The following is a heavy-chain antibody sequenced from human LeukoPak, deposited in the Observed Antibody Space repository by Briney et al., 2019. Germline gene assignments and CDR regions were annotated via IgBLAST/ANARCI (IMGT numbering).Heavy chain of an antibody. CDR1: GYTFTGYY. Sequence: ASVTVSCKASGYTFTGYYMHWVRQAPGQGLEWMGWINPNSGGTNYAQKFQGRVTMTRDTSISTAYMELSRLRSDDTAVYYCATGSGSYYKAFDYWGQGALVTVSS. CDR2: INPNSGGT. D-gene: IGHD1-26*01. J-gene: IGHJ4*02. CDR3: ATGSGSYYKAFDY. V-gene: IGHV1-2*02.